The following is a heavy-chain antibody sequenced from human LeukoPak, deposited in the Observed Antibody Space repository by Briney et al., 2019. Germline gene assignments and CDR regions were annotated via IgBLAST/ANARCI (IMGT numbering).Heavy chain of an antibody. J-gene: IGHJ4*02. D-gene: IGHD3-10*01. CDR1: GFTVSSNY. CDR2: IYSGGST. V-gene: IGHV3-66*02. Sequence: GGSLRLSCAASGFTVSSNYMSWVRQAPGKGLEWVSVIYSGGSTYYADSVKGRSTISRDNSKNTLYLQMNSLRAEDTAVYYCARDTTRGDYDLAYWGQGTLVTVSS. CDR3: ARDTTRGDYDLAY.